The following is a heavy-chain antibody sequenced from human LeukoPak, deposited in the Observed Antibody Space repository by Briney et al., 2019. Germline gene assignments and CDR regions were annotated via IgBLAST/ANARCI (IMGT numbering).Heavy chain of an antibody. CDR3: ARDGGNFDY. CDR2: INSGGIRT. V-gene: IGHV3-74*01. Sequence: GGCLRLSRAASGFTFSIYWMHWVRQAPGKGLVWVSRINSGGIRTGYADSVKGRFTVSRDNAKKTLYLQMNSLRADDTAVYYCARDGGNFDYWGQGTLVTVSS. J-gene: IGHJ4*02. D-gene: IGHD6-25*01. CDR1: GFTFSIYW.